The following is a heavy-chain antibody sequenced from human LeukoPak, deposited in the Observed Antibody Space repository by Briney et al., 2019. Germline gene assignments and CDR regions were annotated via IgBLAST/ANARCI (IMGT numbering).Heavy chain of an antibody. CDR1: GYTFTSYY. Sequence: ASVKVSCKASGYTFTSYYMHWVRQAPGQGLEWMGIINASGGSTSYAQKFQGRVTMTRDTSTSTVYMELSSLRSEDTAVYYCARDRHSGWYVGGYYYMDVWGKGTTVTISS. V-gene: IGHV1-46*01. D-gene: IGHD6-19*01. CDR2: INASGGST. CDR3: ARDRHSGWYVGGYYYMDV. J-gene: IGHJ6*03.